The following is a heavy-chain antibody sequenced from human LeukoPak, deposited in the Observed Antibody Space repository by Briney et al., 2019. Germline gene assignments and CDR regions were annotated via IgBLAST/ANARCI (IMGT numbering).Heavy chain of an antibody. Sequence: EASVKVSCKASGYTFPSYFMHWVRQAPGQGLEWMGIINPTGGSTTYAQKFQGRVTMTRDTSTRTVYMELSSMRSDDTAVYYCARTAARRFDYWGQGTLVTVSS. CDR1: GYTFPSYF. J-gene: IGHJ4*02. V-gene: IGHV1-46*01. CDR2: INPTGGST. CDR3: ARTAARRFDY. D-gene: IGHD6-6*01.